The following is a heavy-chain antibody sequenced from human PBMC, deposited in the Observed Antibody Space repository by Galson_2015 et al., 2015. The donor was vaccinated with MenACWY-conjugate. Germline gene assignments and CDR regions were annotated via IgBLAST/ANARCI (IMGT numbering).Heavy chain of an antibody. Sequence: SLRLSCAASGFTFSTYSINWVRQAPGKGLEWVSSISSTGSYIYYADSVRGRFTISRDNARNSVYLQMNSLRAEDTAVYYCARTGGYRFGDAFDLWGQGTMVTVSS. J-gene: IGHJ3*01. CDR3: ARTGGYRFGDAFDL. CDR2: ISSTGSYI. V-gene: IGHV3-21*01. D-gene: IGHD2-15*01. CDR1: GFTFSTYS.